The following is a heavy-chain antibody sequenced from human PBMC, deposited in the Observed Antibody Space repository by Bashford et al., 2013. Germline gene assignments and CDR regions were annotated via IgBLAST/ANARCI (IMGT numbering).Heavy chain of an antibody. Sequence: WVRQMPGKGLEWMGAIYPNDSHTRYSPSFQGQVTISADKSIDTAYLQWVNLKASDTAIYYCARVGFCDDTICEGLTYWGQGTLVTVS. V-gene: IGHV5-51*01. CDR3: ARVGFCDDTICEGLTY. D-gene: IGHD2-2*01. CDR2: IYPNDSHT. J-gene: IGHJ4*02.